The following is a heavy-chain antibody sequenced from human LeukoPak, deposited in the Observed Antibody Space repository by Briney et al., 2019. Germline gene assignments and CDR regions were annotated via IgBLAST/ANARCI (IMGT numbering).Heavy chain of an antibody. D-gene: IGHD3-10*01. J-gene: IGHJ4*02. CDR3: ARGSAKPTYGSGSSIDY. Sequence: SETLSLTCAVYGGSFSGYYWSWIRQPPGKGLEWIGEINHSESTNYDPSLKSRVTISVDTSKNQFSLKLSSVTAADTAVYYCARGSAKPTYGSGSSIDYWGQGTLVTVSS. CDR2: INHSEST. V-gene: IGHV4-34*01. CDR1: GGSFSGYY.